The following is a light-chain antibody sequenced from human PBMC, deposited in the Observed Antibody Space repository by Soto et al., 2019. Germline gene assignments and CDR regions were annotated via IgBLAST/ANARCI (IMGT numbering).Light chain of an antibody. V-gene: IGKV2-30*01. CDR3: VQSIHWPPYT. Sequence: DVVMTQSPLSLSVTLGQPASISCRSSQSLVYSDGNTYLNWFQQRPGQSPRSLICKVSNRDSGDPDRFRGSLSGADFKLKISRVEAEDVCVYYFVQSIHWPPYTVGQGTKLESK. J-gene: IGKJ2*01. CDR1: QSLVYSDGNTY. CDR2: KVS.